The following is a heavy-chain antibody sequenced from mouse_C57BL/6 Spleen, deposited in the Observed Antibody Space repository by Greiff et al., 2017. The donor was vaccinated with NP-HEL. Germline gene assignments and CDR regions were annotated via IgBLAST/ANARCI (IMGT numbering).Heavy chain of an antibody. J-gene: IGHJ4*01. CDR1: GYTFTDYY. V-gene: IGHV1-19*01. CDR3: SRFYYDFYYAMDY. D-gene: IGHD2-4*01. CDR2: INPYNGGT. Sequence: EVQLQQSGPVLVKPGASVKMSCKASGYTFTDYYMNWVKQSHGKSLEWIGVINPYNGGTSYNQKFKGKATLTVDKSSSPAYMELNSLTSEDSSFYYCSRFYYDFYYAMDYWGQGTSVTVSS.